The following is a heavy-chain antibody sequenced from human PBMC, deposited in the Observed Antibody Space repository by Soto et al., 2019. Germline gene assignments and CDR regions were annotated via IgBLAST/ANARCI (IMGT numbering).Heavy chain of an antibody. Sequence: GGSPRLSCAASGFAFSSHPMSWVRQAPERGLEWVSGISDSGGLTYNADSVKGRFTISRDNSKNTLYLQMNSLRAEDTALYYCARRAFGSSRSFDIWGQGTMVTVSS. J-gene: IGHJ3*02. CDR1: GFAFSSHP. CDR3: ARRAFGSSRSFDI. CDR2: ISDSGGLT. V-gene: IGHV3-23*01. D-gene: IGHD6-6*01.